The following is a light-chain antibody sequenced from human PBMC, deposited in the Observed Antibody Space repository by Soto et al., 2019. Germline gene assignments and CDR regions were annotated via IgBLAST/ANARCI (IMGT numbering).Light chain of an antibody. CDR1: ESVSSSY. J-gene: IGKJ3*01. V-gene: IGKV3-20*01. CDR3: HQCGTTPPFT. Sequence: EIVLTQSPGTLSLSPGKRSTLSCWASESVSSSYLAWYQQKPGQAPRLLIHSTSTRAPDIPDRFSGSGSGTHFTLTISRLEPEDCAVYYCHQCGTTPPFTFGPGTRVDIK. CDR2: STS.